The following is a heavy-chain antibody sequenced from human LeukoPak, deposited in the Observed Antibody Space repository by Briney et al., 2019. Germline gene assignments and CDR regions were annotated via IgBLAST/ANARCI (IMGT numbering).Heavy chain of an antibody. V-gene: IGHV4-31*03. J-gene: IGHJ4*02. CDR1: GGSISSSRYY. Sequence: SETLSLTCIVSGGSISSSRYYWSWIRQHPGKGLEWIGSVYYSGTTYYNPSLESRVTISVDTSKNQFSLNLSSVTAADTAVYYCARGVDRSKVRDWGQGTLVTVSS. D-gene: IGHD5-12*01. CDR2: VYYSGTT. CDR3: ARGVDRSKVRD.